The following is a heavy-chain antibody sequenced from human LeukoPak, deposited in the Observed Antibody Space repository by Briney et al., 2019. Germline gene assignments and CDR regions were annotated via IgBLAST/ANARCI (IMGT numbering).Heavy chain of an antibody. CDR2: ISSSGSTI. Sequence: GGSLRLSCAASGFTFSTYNMNWVRQTPGKGLEWVSSISSSGSTIYYADSVKGRFTISRDNAKNSLYLQMNSLRAEDTAVYYCARGSLLWFGEFTSSDYWGQGTLVTVSS. CDR1: GFTFSTYN. V-gene: IGHV3-48*04. CDR3: ARGSLLWFGEFTSSDY. J-gene: IGHJ4*02. D-gene: IGHD3-10*01.